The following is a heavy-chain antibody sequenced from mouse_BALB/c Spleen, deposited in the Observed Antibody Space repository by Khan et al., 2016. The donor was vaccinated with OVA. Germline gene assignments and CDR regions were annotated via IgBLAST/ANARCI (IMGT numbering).Heavy chain of an antibody. V-gene: IGHV2-9*02. D-gene: IGHD3-3*01. CDR3: ARSKYIARY. CDR1: GYSLTRYG. Sequence: QVQLKESGPGLVAPSQSLSITCTVYGYSLTRYGVHWVRQPPGKGLEWLGLIWAGGSTNYNWALMSRLSISIDNSKSLVFLIMNSLQTDDTALYYCARSKYIARYWGKGTTLTVSS. CDR2: IWAGGST. J-gene: IGHJ2*01.